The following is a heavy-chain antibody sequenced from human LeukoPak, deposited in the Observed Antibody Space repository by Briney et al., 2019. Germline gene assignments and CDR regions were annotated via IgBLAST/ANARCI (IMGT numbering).Heavy chain of an antibody. CDR2: IRYDGSNK. CDR1: GFSFSDYA. Sequence: GGSLRLSCAASGFSFSDYAIYWVRQTPGKGLEWVAFIRYDGSNKIYADSVKGRFTISRDNSKNTLYLQMNSLRAEDTAVYYCAKDQGYSYGMYNWFDPWGQGTLVTVSS. D-gene: IGHD5-18*01. V-gene: IGHV3-30*02. CDR3: AKDQGYSYGMYNWFDP. J-gene: IGHJ5*02.